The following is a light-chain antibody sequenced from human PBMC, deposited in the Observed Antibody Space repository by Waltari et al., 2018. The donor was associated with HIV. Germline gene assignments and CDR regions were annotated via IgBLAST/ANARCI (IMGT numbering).Light chain of an antibody. CDR2: EVS. Sequence: QSALTQPPSVSGSLGQSVTISCSGTSSDVGGYNYVSWYQQHPGKAPKLMIYEVSKRPSGGPKRCSGSKSGNTASLTVSGLQAEDEADYYGSSYAGSDIYVVFGGGTKLTVL. CDR3: SSYAGSDIYVV. J-gene: IGLJ2*01. CDR1: SSDVGGYNY. V-gene: IGLV2-8*01.